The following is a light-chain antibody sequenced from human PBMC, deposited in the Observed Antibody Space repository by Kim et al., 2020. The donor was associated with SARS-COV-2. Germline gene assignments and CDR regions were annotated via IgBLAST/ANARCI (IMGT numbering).Light chain of an antibody. V-gene: IGKV1-33*01. CDR3: QQYDNLPVT. Sequence: ASVGDRVTIPCQASQDISFYLNWYQQKPGKAPNLLIYDASNLETGAPSRFSGSGSGTDFTFTIISLQPEDFATYYCQQYDNLPVTFGPGTKVDIK. J-gene: IGKJ3*01. CDR2: DAS. CDR1: QDISFY.